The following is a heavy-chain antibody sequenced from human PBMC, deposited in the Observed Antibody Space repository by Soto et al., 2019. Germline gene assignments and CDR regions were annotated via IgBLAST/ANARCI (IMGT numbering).Heavy chain of an antibody. D-gene: IGHD6-19*01. CDR1: GFTFDDYA. J-gene: IGHJ4*02. CDR2: ITWNTATP. V-gene: IGHV3-9*01. CDR3: VREAISSGWSGGRIYYFDY. Sequence: GGSLRLSCAASGFTFDDYAMHCVRQAPGKGLEWVSGITWNTATPGYADSVKGRFTISRDNAKDSLYLQMNSLRVEDTALYYCVREAISSGWSGGRIYYFDYWGQGA.